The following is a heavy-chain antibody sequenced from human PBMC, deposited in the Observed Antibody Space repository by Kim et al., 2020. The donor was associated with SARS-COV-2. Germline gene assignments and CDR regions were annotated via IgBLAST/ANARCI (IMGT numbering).Heavy chain of an antibody. D-gene: IGHD5-12*01. CDR3: AKDRVEMATIYFDY. CDR1: GFTFSRYA. J-gene: IGHJ4*02. V-gene: IGHV3-23*01. Sequence: GSLRLSCAASGFTFSRYAISWVRQAPGKGLELVSAISGSGGSTYYADSVKGRFTISRDNSKNKRYLQMNSLRAEDTAVYYCAKDRVEMATIYFDYCGQGTLVTVSS. CDR2: ISGSGGST.